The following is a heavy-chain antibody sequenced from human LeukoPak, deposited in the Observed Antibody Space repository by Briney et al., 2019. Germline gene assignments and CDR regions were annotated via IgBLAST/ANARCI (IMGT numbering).Heavy chain of an antibody. CDR2: ISSSGGST. CDR1: GFTFSSSA. V-gene: IGHV3-23*01. Sequence: PGGSLRLSCAASGFTFSSSAMSWVRQVPGKGLEWVSGISSSGGSTNYADSVRGRFTISRDNAKNTLYLQMNSLRAEDTAVYYCARDPVRRDSYWGQGTLVTVSS. CDR3: ARDPVRRDSY. J-gene: IGHJ4*02.